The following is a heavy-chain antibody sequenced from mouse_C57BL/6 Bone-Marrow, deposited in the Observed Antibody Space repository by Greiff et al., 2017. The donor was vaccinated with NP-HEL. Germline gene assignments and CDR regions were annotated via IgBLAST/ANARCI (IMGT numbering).Heavy chain of an antibody. J-gene: IGHJ3*01. CDR3: ARGASLYGNYESGFAY. Sequence: QVQLQQSGPELVKPGASVKISCKASGYTFTDYYINWVKQRPGQGLEWIGWIFPGSGSTSYNEKFKGKATLTVDKSSSTAYMLLSSLTSEESAVYFCARGASLYGNYESGFAYWGQGTLVTVSA. V-gene: IGHV1-75*01. CDR1: GYTFTDYY. D-gene: IGHD2-1*01. CDR2: IFPGSGST.